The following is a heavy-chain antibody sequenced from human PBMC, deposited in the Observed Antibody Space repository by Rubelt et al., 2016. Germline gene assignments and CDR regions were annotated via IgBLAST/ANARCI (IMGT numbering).Heavy chain of an antibody. CDR2: IWYDGSNK. Sequence: EWVAVIWYDGSNKYYADSVKGRFTISRDNSKNTLYLQMNSLRAEDTAVYYCARDSGIYDSSGNYIDWGQGTLVTVSS. V-gene: IGHV3-33*01. D-gene: IGHD3-22*01. J-gene: IGHJ4*02. CDR3: ARDSGIYDSSGNYID.